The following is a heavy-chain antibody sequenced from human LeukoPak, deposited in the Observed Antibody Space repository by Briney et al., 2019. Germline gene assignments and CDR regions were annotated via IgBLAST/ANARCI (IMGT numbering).Heavy chain of an antibody. D-gene: IGHD3-16*02. V-gene: IGHV4-59*08. CDR2: ISYSGST. Sequence: SETLSLTCSVSGDSMTSYYWSWIRQPPGKGLEWIGYISYSGSTNYNPSLKSRVTISIDTSKNQFFLKLSSVTAADTAVYYCARSYYDYVWGSYRSNAFDIWGQGTMVTVSS. J-gene: IGHJ3*02. CDR3: ARSYYDYVWGSYRSNAFDI. CDR1: GDSMTSYY.